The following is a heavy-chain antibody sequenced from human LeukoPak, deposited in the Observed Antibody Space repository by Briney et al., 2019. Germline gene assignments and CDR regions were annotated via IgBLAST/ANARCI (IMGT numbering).Heavy chain of an antibody. CDR2: MYYSGST. CDR3: ATLAAAGLIDY. V-gene: IGHV4-39*01. D-gene: IGHD6-13*01. Sequence: SETLSLTCTVSGGSISSSPYYWAWMRQPPGKGQEWIGTMYYSGSTYYNTSLKSRVTISVDTSKTQFSLKLTSVTAADTSVYYCATLAAAGLIDYWGQGTLVTVSS. J-gene: IGHJ4*02. CDR1: GGSISSSPYY.